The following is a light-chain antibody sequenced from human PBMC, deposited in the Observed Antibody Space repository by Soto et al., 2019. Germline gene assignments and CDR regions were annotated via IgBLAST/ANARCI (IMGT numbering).Light chain of an antibody. CDR1: QGISSY. CDR2: AAS. Sequence: DIQLTQSPAVLSASVGDRVTITCRASQGISSYLAWYQQKPGKAPKLLIYAASTLQSGVPSRFSGSGSGTEFTLTISSLQPEDFATYYCQQLNSYPWTFGQGTKLEIK. J-gene: IGKJ2*02. V-gene: IGKV1-9*01. CDR3: QQLNSYPWT.